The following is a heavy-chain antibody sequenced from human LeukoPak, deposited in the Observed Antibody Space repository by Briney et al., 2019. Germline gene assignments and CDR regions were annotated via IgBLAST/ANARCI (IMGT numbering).Heavy chain of an antibody. Sequence: SETLSLTCTVSGGSISSGAYYWSWIRQHPGKGLEWIGYIYYSGNTYYTPSLKSRVTLSVDTSKNRFSLKLSSVTAADTAVYYCARDADYGDYVVAFDIWGQGTMVTVSS. CDR2: IYYSGNT. CDR1: GGSISSGAYY. J-gene: IGHJ3*02. D-gene: IGHD4-17*01. CDR3: ARDADYGDYVVAFDI. V-gene: IGHV4-31*03.